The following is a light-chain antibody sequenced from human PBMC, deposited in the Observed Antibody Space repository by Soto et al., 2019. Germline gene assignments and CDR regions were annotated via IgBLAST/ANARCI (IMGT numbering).Light chain of an antibody. V-gene: IGKV3-20*01. CDR2: AAS. J-gene: IGKJ1*01. CDR1: QSFSSGY. CDR3: QQYGSSGT. Sequence: EIVLTQSPGTLSLSPGERATLSCRASQSFSSGYLAWYQQRPGQAPRLLIYAASRRATGIPDRFSGSASGTDFTLTISRLEPEDFAVYYCQQYGSSGTFGQGTKVDIK.